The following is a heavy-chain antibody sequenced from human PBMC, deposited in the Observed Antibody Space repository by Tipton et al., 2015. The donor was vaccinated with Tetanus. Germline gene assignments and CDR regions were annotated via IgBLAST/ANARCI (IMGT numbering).Heavy chain of an antibody. CDR2: IWYDGSNK. V-gene: IGHV3-33*01. CDR1: GFTFSSYG. Sequence: SLRLSCAASGFTFSSYGMHWVRQAPGKGLEWVAVIWYDGSNKYYADSVKGRFTISRDNSKNTLYLQMNSLRAEDTAVYYCARGAAAGRLGRDYWAQGTLVTVSS. CDR3: ARGAAAGRLGRDY. J-gene: IGHJ4*02. D-gene: IGHD6-13*01.